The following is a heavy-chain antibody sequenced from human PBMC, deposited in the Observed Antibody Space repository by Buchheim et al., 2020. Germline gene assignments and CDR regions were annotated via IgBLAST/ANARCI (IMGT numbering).Heavy chain of an antibody. CDR3: ARDLHY. V-gene: IGHV3-74*01. J-gene: IGHJ4*02. CDR2: ISGDGSST. Sequence: EVQLGESGGGLVQPGGSLRLSCEASGLIFSNFWMHWVGQAPGKGLVWVSRISGDGSSTSYADSVKARFTISRDNAMNTLFLQMNSLRAEDTAVYYCARDLHYWGQGTL. CDR1: GLIFSNFW. D-gene: IGHD5/OR15-5a*01.